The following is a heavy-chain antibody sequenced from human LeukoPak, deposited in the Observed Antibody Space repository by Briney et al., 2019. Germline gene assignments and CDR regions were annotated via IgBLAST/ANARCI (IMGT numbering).Heavy chain of an antibody. J-gene: IGHJ4*02. CDR3: ATSYKIQIDY. D-gene: IGHD2-2*01. V-gene: IGHV1-8*01. Sequence: ASVKVSCKASGYTFTSYDINWVRQATGQGREWMGWMNPNSGNTGYAQKFQGRVTMTEDTSTDTAYMELSSLRSEDTAVYYCATSYKIQIDYWGQGTLVTVSS. CDR1: GYTFTSYD. CDR2: MNPNSGNT.